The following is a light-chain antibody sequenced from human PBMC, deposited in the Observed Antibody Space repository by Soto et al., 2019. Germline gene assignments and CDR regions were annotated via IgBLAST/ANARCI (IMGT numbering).Light chain of an antibody. CDR3: SSYAASNNFYFV. J-gene: IGLJ3*02. CDR2: EVT. Sequence: QSALTQPPSASGSPEQSVTISCTGTSSDVGGYNYVSWYQQYPGRAPKLMIYEVTKRPSGVPDLFSGSKSGNTASLTVSGLQAEDEADYYCSSYAASNNFYFVFGGGTKVTVL. V-gene: IGLV2-8*01. CDR1: SSDVGGYNY.